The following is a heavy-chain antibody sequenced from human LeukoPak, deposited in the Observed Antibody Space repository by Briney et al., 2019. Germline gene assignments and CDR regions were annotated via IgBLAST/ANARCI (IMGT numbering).Heavy chain of an antibody. Sequence: GRSPRLSCAASGFTFDDYAMHWVRQAPGKGLEWVSGISWNSGSIGYADSVKGRFTISRDNAKNSLYLQMNSLRAEDTALYYCAKIRDSIAVAGFAPPVFDFWGQGTLVTVSS. CDR1: GFTFDDYA. CDR3: AKIRDSIAVAGFAPPVFDF. V-gene: IGHV3-9*01. J-gene: IGHJ4*02. D-gene: IGHD6-19*01. CDR2: ISWNSGSI.